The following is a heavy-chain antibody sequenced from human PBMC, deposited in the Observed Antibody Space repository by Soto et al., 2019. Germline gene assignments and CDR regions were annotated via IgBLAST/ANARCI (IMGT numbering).Heavy chain of an antibody. V-gene: IGHV4-30-2*01. CDR2: SYHSGST. CDR3: ASARMLGAFDF. J-gene: IGHJ3*01. D-gene: IGHD2-8*01. CDR1: GGSISSGGYS. Sequence: QLQLQESGSVLVKPSPTLSPTCAVSGGSISSGGYSWSWMRHPPGKGLEWIGYSYHSGSTYYIPSLKSHVTISVNSSKNQFSMKLSSETAAATAVYDGASARMLGAFDFWGQGTLVTVSS.